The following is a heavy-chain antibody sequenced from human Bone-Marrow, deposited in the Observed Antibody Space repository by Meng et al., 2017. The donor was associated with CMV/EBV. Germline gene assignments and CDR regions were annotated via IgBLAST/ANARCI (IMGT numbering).Heavy chain of an antibody. CDR1: YTITRYG. J-gene: IGHJ5*02. V-gene: IGHV1-18*01. CDR2: ISAYNGNT. D-gene: IGHD2-2*01. CDR3: ARVFSSSTSCAGRFDP. Sequence: YTITRYGISWVHQSPGQGLECMGRISAYNGNTNYAQKLQSKVTMTTDTSTSTAYMELGSLRPDDTAVYYCARVFSSSTSCAGRFDPWGQGTLVTVSS.